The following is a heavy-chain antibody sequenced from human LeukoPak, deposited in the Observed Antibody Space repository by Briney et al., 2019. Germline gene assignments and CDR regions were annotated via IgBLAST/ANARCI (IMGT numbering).Heavy chain of an antibody. CDR3: AYWYYDSSGYPANAFDI. D-gene: IGHD3-22*01. CDR2: IYSGGST. CDR1: GFTVSSNY. J-gene: IGHJ3*02. V-gene: IGHV3-66*01. Sequence: GGSLRLSCAASGFTVSSNYMSWVRQAPGKGLEWVSVIYSGGSTYYADSVKGRFTISRDNSKNTLYLQMNSLRAEDTAVYYCAYWYYDSSGYPANAFDIWRQGTMVTVSS.